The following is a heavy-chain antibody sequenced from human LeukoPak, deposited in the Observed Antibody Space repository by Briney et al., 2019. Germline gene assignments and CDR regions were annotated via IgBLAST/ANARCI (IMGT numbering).Heavy chain of an antibody. V-gene: IGHV3-48*01. D-gene: IGHD2-2*03. CDR3: ARAGAGYCSTTSCYYFDY. CDR1: GFTFSSYS. CDR2: ISRSSSTI. Sequence: GGSLRLSCGASGFTFSSYSMNWVRQAPGKGLEWVSYISRSSSTIYYADSVKGRFTISRDNAKNSLYLQMNSLRAEDTAVYYCARAGAGYCSTTSCYYFDYWGQGTLVTVSS. J-gene: IGHJ4*02.